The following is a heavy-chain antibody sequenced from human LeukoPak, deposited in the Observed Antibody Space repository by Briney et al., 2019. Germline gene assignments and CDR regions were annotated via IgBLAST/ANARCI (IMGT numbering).Heavy chain of an antibody. J-gene: IGHJ4*02. CDR3: AKPKQWLVGFDY. CDR2: ISGSGGSI. D-gene: IGHD6-19*01. Sequence: GGSLRLSCAASGFTFSTYAMSWVRQAPGKGLEWVSLISGSGGSIHYADSVKGRFTISGDNSKNTLYLQMNNLRAEDMAVYYCAKPKQWLVGFDYWGQGTLVTVSS. CDR1: GFTFSTYA. V-gene: IGHV3-23*01.